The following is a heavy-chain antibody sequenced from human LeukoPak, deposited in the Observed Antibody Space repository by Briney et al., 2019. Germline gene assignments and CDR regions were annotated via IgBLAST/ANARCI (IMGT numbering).Heavy chain of an antibody. J-gene: IGHJ6*02. CDR1: GFTFSSYA. D-gene: IGHD2-2*01. V-gene: IGHV3-23*01. Sequence: GSLRLSCAASGFTFSSYAMSWVRQAPGKGLEWVSGISGSGDNTYYADSVKGRFTISRDNSKNTLYLQMNSLRAEDTAVYYCARERIVVVPAAYYYYGMDVWGQGTTVTVSS. CDR3: ARERIVVVPAAYYYYGMDV. CDR2: ISGSGDNT.